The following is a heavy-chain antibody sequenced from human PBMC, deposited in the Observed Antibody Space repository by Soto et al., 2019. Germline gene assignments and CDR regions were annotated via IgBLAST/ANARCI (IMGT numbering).Heavy chain of an antibody. Sequence: SETLSLTCTVSGGSISSGGYYWSWIRQHPGKGLEWIGYIYYSGSTYYNPSLKSRVTISVDTSKNQFSLKLSSVTAADTAVYYCARAPYYYGSGSYYPLSFDYWGQGTLVTVS. D-gene: IGHD3-10*01. CDR2: IYYSGST. V-gene: IGHV4-31*03. CDR3: ARAPYYYGSGSYYPLSFDY. J-gene: IGHJ4*02. CDR1: GGSISSGGYY.